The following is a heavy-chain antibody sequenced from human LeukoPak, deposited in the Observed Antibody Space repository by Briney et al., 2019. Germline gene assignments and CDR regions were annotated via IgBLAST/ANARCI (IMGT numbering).Heavy chain of an antibody. CDR1: GGSISSSSYY. J-gene: IGHJ6*03. V-gene: IGHV4-39*07. CDR2: IYYSGST. Sequence: SETLSLTCTVSGGSISSSSYYWGWIRQPPGKGLEWIGSIYYSGSTNYNPSLKSRVTISVDTSKNQFSLKLSSVTAADTAVYYCARLSRLQEPPRDPLRYFDWLSNYYYYMDVWGKGTTVTISS. CDR3: ARLSRLQEPPRDPLRYFDWLSNYYYYMDV. D-gene: IGHD3-9*01.